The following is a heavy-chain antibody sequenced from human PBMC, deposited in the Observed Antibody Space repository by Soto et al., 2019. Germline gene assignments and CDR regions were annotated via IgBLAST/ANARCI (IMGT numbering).Heavy chain of an antibody. V-gene: IGHV3-49*03. D-gene: IGHD3-16*01. J-gene: IGHJ4*02. CDR2: IRSKAYGGTT. CDR3: TRQALSGGRAIDS. CDR1: GSTFGDYA. Sequence: GGSLRLSCTASGSTFGDYAMGWFRQAPGKGLEWGGFIRSKAYGGTTGYAASVKGRFTISRDDSKSIAYLQMNSLKTEDTAVYYCTRQALSGGRAIDSWGQGNLVTVSA.